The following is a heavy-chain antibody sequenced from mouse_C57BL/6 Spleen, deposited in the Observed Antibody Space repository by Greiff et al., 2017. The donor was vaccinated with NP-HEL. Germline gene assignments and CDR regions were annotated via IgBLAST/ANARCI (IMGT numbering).Heavy chain of an antibody. J-gene: IGHJ3*01. V-gene: IGHV7-3*01. CDR2: IRNKANGYTT. CDR3: ARSYDYDGAWFAY. Sequence: VQLVESGGGLVQPGGSLSLSCAASGFTFTDYYMSWVRQPPGKALEWLGFIRNKANGYTTEYSASVKGRFTISRDNSQSILYLQMNALRAEDSATYYCARSYDYDGAWFAYWGQGTLVTVSA. D-gene: IGHD2-4*01. CDR1: GFTFTDYY.